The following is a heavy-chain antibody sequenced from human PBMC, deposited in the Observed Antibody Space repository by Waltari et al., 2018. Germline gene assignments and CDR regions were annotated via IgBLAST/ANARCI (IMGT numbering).Heavy chain of an antibody. CDR1: GFTFSSYA. D-gene: IGHD6-13*01. CDR3: ARGSSSWQPGGDWFDP. CDR2: ISGSGGST. J-gene: IGHJ5*02. Sequence: EVQLVESGGGLVQPGGSLRLSCAASGFTFSSYAMSWVRQAPGKGLEWVSAISGSGGSTYYADSVKGRFTISRDNSKNTLYLQMNSLRAEDTAVYYCARGSSSWQPGGDWFDPWGQGTLVTVSS. V-gene: IGHV3-23*04.